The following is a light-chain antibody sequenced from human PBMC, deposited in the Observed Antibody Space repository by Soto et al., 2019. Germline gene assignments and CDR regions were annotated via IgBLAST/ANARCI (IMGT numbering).Light chain of an antibody. CDR2: DAS. Sequence: DIQMTQSPSSLSASVGDRVTITCQASQGIGNYLNWYQQKPGKAPKLLISDASSLQAGVPSRFNGSGSGTHFTFLISSLQPEDIATYYCQQFDSLLTFGGGTRVEIK. CDR3: QQFDSLLT. CDR1: QGIGNY. J-gene: IGKJ4*01. V-gene: IGKV1-33*01.